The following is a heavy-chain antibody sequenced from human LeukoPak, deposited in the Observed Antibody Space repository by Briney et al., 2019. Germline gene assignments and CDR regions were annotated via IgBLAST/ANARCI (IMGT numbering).Heavy chain of an antibody. Sequence: GGSLRLSCAASGFTFSSYSMSWVRQAPGKGLEWVSAISGSGGSTYYADSVKGRFTISRDNSKNTLYLQMNSLRAEDTAVYYCAKAYYDSSGYYYAPPQTKYYFDYWGQGTLVTVSS. CDR2: ISGSGGST. J-gene: IGHJ4*02. V-gene: IGHV3-23*01. CDR1: GFTFSSYS. CDR3: AKAYYDSSGYYYAPPQTKYYFDY. D-gene: IGHD3-22*01.